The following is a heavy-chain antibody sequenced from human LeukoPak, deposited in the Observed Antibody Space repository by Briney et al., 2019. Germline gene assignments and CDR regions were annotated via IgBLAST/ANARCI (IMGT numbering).Heavy chain of an antibody. CDR2: FDPEDGET. V-gene: IGHV1-24*01. J-gene: IGHJ5*02. D-gene: IGHD6-19*01. Sequence: ASVKVSCKVSGYTLTELSMHWVRQAPGKGLEWMGRFDPEDGETIYAQKFQGRVTMTADTSTDTPYMELSSLRSDDTAVYYCATQYITSGWYKGWFDPWGQGTLVTVSS. CDR3: ATQYITSGWYKGWFDP. CDR1: GYTLTELS.